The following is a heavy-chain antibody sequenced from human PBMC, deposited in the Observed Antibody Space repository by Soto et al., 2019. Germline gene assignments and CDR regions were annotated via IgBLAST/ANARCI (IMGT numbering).Heavy chain of an antibody. CDR3: ARIMVRGVITSYYYGMDV. CDR2: IYYSGST. D-gene: IGHD3-10*01. J-gene: IGHJ6*02. V-gene: IGHV4-39*01. Sequence: SETLSLTCTVSGGSISSSSYYWGWIRQPPGKGLEWIGSIYYSGSTYYNPSLKSRVTISVDTSKNQFSLKLSSVTAADTAVYYCARIMVRGVITSYYYGMDVWGQGTTVTVSS. CDR1: GGSISSSSYY.